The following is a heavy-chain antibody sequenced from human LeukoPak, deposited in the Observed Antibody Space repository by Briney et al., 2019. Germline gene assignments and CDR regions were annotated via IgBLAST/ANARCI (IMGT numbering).Heavy chain of an antibody. CDR3: ARGRGGSYFSY. CDR1: GYTFTNYY. D-gene: IGHD1-26*01. J-gene: IGHJ4*02. Sequence: ASVKVSCKASGYTFTNYYIHWVRQAPGQGLEWMGLINPGGDNTDYAQNFQGRVTMTRNTSISTAYMELSSLRSEDTAVYYCARGRGGSYFSYWGQGILVTVSS. CDR2: INPGGDNT. V-gene: IGHV1-46*01.